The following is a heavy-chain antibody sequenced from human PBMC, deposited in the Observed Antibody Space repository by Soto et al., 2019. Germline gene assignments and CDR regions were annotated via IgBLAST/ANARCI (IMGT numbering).Heavy chain of an antibody. J-gene: IGHJ3*01. V-gene: IGHV2-70*11. CDR1: GFSRSTSGMC. CDR3: ARYTVTTYAFDV. D-gene: IGHD4-17*01. CDR2: IDWDDDK. Sequence: SRPTLVNPTQTLIVTCTFSGFSRSTSGMCVSWIRQPPGKALEWLARIDWDDDKYYSTSLKTRLTVSKDTSKNQVVLTMTNMDPEDTATYYCARYTVTTYAFDVWGQGTMVTVSS.